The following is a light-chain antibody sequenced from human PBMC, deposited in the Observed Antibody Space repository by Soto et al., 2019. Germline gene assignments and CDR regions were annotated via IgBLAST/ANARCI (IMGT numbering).Light chain of an antibody. CDR2: DAS. J-gene: IGKJ4*01. CDR1: QSVSSY. Sequence: EIVLTQSPATLSLSPGERATLSCRASQSVSSYLAWYQQKPGQAPRLLIYDASNRATAIPARFSGSGSGTDVTLTISSLEPEEFAVYYCQQRSNWPLTFGGGTKVEIK. V-gene: IGKV3-11*01. CDR3: QQRSNWPLT.